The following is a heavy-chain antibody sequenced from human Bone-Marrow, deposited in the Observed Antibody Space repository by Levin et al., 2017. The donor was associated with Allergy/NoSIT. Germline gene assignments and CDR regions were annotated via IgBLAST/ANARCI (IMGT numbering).Heavy chain of an antibody. CDR1: GYTFTNSY. CDR2: VNPSGGGT. CDR3: ARDDWLDI. J-gene: IGHJ5*02. Sequence: ASVKVSCKTSGYTFTNSYIHWIRQAPGQGLEWLGIVNPSGGGTTYAQNFQGTITMTRDTSTSAVYMELRTLRPDDTAVYFCARDDWLDIWGQGTLVTVSS. V-gene: IGHV1-46*01.